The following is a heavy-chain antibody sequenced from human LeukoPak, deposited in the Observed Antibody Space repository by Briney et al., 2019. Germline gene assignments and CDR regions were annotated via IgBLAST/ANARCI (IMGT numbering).Heavy chain of an antibody. CDR1: GFTFSSYS. Sequence: GGSLRLSCAASGFTFSSYSMNWVRQAPGKGLEWVSSISSSSSYIYYADSVKGRFTISRDNAKNSLYLQMNSLRAEDTAVYYCARDPTVGYCSSTSCYHRYFQHWGQGTLVTVSS. CDR3: ARDPTVGYCSSTSCYHRYFQH. J-gene: IGHJ1*01. D-gene: IGHD2-2*01. CDR2: ISSSSSYI. V-gene: IGHV3-21*01.